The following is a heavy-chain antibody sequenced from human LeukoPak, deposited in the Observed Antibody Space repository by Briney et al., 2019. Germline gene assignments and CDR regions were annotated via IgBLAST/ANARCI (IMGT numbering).Heavy chain of an antibody. V-gene: IGHV4-38-2*02. CDR2: IYHSGST. CDR3: ARSSISPGTYWFDP. Sequence: PSETLSLTCTVSGDSISDYDWSWIRQPPGKGLEWIGSIYHSGSTYYNPSLKSRVTISVDTSQNQFSLKLSSVTAADTAVYYCARSSISPGTYWFDPWGQGTLVTVSS. CDR1: GDSISDYD. J-gene: IGHJ5*02. D-gene: IGHD3-10*01.